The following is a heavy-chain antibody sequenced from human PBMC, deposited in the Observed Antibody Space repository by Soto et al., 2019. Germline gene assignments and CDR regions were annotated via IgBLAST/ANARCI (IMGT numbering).Heavy chain of an antibody. CDR3: ARDQGIVATSAH. CDR2: TYYRSRWYN. CDR1: RDSLSNNIAG. V-gene: IGHV6-1*01. Sequence: SQSLSLTCVISRDSLSNNIAGCGWIRLSPSRGLEWLGRTYYRSRWYNHYAESVKSRITINPDTSKNQFSLHLKSVTPEDSAVYYCARDQGIVATSAHWGQGTLVTVSS. J-gene: IGHJ4*02. D-gene: IGHD5-12*01.